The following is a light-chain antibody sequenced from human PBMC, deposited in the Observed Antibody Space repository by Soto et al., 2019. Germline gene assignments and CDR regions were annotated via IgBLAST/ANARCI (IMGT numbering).Light chain of an antibody. CDR2: STN. J-gene: IGLJ2*01. V-gene: IGLV1-44*01. CDR1: SSNIGSNT. Sequence: QSVLTQPPSASGTPGQRVTLSCSGSSSNIGSNTVNWYQQLPGTAPKLLIYSTNQRPSGVPDRFSGSKSGTSASLAISGLQSEDEADYYCAAWDDSLNGSVVFGGGTKLTVL. CDR3: AAWDDSLNGSVV.